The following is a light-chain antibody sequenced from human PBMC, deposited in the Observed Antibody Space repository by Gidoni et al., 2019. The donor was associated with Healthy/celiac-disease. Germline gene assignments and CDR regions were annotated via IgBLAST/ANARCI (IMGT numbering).Light chain of an antibody. Sequence: DIVMTQSPASLAVSLGERATINCKSSQSVLYSSNNKNYLAWYQKKPGQPPKLLIYWESTRESGVPDRFSGSGSGTDFTLTISSLQAEDVAVYYCQQYYSTPLTFGPGTKVDIK. CDR1: QSVLYSSNNKNY. CDR2: WES. V-gene: IGKV4-1*01. CDR3: QQYYSTPLT. J-gene: IGKJ3*01.